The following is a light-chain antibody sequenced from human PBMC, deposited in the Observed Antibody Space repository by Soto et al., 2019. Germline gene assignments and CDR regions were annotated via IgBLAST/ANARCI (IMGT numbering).Light chain of an antibody. J-gene: IGLJ2*01. V-gene: IGLV2-8*01. CDR1: SSDVGRFNY. CDR3: SSYAGINNFDVV. CDR2: EVN. Sequence: QSALTQPPSASGSPGQSVTISCTGTSSDVGRFNYVSWYQQHPGKAPKLMIYEVNKRPSGVPDRFSGSKSGNTASLTVSGLQAEDEADYYCSSYAGINNFDVVFGGGTKLTVL.